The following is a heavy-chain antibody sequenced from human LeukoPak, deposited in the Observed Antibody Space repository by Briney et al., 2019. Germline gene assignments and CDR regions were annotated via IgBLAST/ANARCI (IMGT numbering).Heavy chain of an antibody. CDR1: GGSISNYY. D-gene: IGHD3-10*01. V-gene: IGHV4-4*07. CDR3: VRGPYGSSISNWFDP. Sequence: PSETLSLTCTVSGGSISNYYWNWIRQSAGRGLEWIGRIYTSGSTNYNPSLNSRLSMSVDTPKKQFSLNLRSVTAADTAVYYCVRGPYGSSISNWFDPWGQGLLVTVSS. J-gene: IGHJ5*02. CDR2: IYTSGST.